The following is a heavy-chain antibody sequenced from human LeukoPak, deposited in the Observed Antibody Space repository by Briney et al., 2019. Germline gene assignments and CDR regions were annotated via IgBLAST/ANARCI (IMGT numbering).Heavy chain of an antibody. CDR3: AKDREGLDILHFLGG. D-gene: IGHD3-3*01. CDR1: GFTFDDYA. V-gene: IGHV3-9*01. Sequence: GGSLRLCCAASGFTFDDYAMHWVRQAPGKGLEWVSGISWNSGSIGYADSVKGRFTISRDNSKNTLFLQMNSLRVEDTAVYYCAKDREGLDILHFLGGWGQGTLVTVSS. J-gene: IGHJ4*02. CDR2: ISWNSGSI.